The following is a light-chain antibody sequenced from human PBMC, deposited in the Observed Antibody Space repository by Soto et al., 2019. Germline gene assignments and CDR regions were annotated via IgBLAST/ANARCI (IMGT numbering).Light chain of an antibody. CDR2: DAS. J-gene: IGKJ3*01. V-gene: IGKV3-11*01. CDR1: QSVSSY. CDR3: QQRSNWPRT. Sequence: EIVLTQSPATLSLSPGERATLSCRASQSVSSYLAWYQQKPGQAPRLLNYDASNRATGIPARFSGSGSGTDFTLTNSSLEPVDFAVYYCQQRSNWPRTFGPGTKVDIK.